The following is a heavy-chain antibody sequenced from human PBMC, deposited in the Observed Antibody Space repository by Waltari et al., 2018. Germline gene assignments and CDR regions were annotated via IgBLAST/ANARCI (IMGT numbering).Heavy chain of an antibody. CDR2: ISASGNT. CDR1: GTSISTHH. CDR3: ARLLVNYGSNRYYSDPFDL. D-gene: IGHD3-10*01. Sequence: QVQLQESGPGLVKPSETLSLTCSVSGTSISTHHGSWIRQPAGKGLEWIGHISASGNTNYHPSLKSRVILSVDTSKNQFSLRLDSVTAADTAVYFCARLLVNYGSNRYYSDPFDLWGQGTLVTVSS. J-gene: IGHJ3*01. V-gene: IGHV4-4*07.